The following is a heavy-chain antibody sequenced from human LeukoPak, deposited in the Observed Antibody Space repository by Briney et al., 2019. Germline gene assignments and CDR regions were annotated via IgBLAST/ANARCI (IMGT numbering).Heavy chain of an antibody. CDR2: INPSGGST. J-gene: IGHJ4*02. CDR1: GYTFTRYY. Sequence: ASVKVSCKASGYTFTRYYMHWVRQAPGQGLEWMGIINPSGGSTSYAQKFQGRVTMTRDTSTSTVYMELSSLRSEDTAVYYCARVRSSGWYGYWGQGTLVTVSS. CDR3: ARVRSSGWYGY. V-gene: IGHV1-46*01. D-gene: IGHD6-19*01.